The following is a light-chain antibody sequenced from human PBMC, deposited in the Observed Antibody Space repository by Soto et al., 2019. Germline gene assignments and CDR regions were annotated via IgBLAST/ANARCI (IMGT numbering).Light chain of an antibody. CDR1: SSDVGLYDY. V-gene: IGLV2-14*01. CDR2: AVS. Sequence: QSVLTQPASVSGSPGQSITISCTGTSSDVGLYDYVSWYQQHPGKAPRLMIYAVSNRPSGVSNRFSASKSGNTASLFISGLQAEDEADYYCSSYTSDSSYVFGSGTKVTVL. CDR3: SSYTSDSSYV. J-gene: IGLJ1*01.